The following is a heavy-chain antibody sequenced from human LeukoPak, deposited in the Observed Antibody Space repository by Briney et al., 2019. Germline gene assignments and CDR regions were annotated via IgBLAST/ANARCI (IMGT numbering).Heavy chain of an antibody. CDR1: GFTFSSDA. V-gene: IGHV3-30-3*01. CDR2: ISYDGSNK. Sequence: GGSLRLSCAASGFTFSSDAMHWVRQAPGKGLEWVAVISYDGSNKYYADSVKGRFTISRDNSKNTLYLQMNSLRAEDTAVYYCARDKGDGYNIYYFDYWGQGTLVTVSS. D-gene: IGHD5-24*01. CDR3: ARDKGDGYNIYYFDY. J-gene: IGHJ4*02.